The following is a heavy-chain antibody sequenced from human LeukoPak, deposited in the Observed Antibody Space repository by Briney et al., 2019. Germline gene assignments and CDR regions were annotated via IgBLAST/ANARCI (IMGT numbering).Heavy chain of an antibody. J-gene: IGHJ6*02. Sequence: LETLSLTCTLSGGSISIYYWSCIRQPAGKGLEWIWHIYTSGSTNYKPTLNSRVTMSVDTSKNQFSLKLSSVTAADTAVYYCARDEQQLVPRGMDVWGQGTTVTVSS. D-gene: IGHD6-13*01. V-gene: IGHV4-4*07. CDR1: GGSISIYY. CDR3: ARDEQQLVPRGMDV. CDR2: IYTSGST.